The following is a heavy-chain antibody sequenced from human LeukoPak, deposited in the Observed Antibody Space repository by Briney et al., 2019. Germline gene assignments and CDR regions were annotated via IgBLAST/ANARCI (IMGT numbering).Heavy chain of an antibody. CDR2: IIPISGTT. CDR3: ARGVRGYYDSSGYYYDY. Sequence: ASVKVSCKASGYTFTSYYMHWVRQAPGQGLEWMGGIIPISGTTNYAPKFQDRVTITADKSTSTAYMELSSLRSDDTAVYYCARGVRGYYDSSGYYYDYWGQGTLVTVSS. D-gene: IGHD3-22*01. V-gene: IGHV1-69*06. J-gene: IGHJ4*02. CDR1: GYTFTSYY.